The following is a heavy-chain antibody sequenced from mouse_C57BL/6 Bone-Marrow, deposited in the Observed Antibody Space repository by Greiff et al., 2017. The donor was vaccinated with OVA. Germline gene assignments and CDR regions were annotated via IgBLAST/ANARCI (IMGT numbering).Heavy chain of an antibody. Sequence: DVKLQESGPGLVKPSQSLSLTCSVTGYSITSGYYWNWIRQFPGNKLEWMGYISYDGSNNYNPSLKNRISITRDTSKNQFFLKLNSVTTEDTATYYCARDYGGDYWGQGTTLTVSS. D-gene: IGHD1-1*01. CDR2: ISYDGSN. CDR3: ARDYGGDY. J-gene: IGHJ2*01. V-gene: IGHV3-6*01. CDR1: GYSITSGYY.